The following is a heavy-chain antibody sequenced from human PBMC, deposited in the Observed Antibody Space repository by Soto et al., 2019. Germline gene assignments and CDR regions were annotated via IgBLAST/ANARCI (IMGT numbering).Heavy chain of an antibody. V-gene: IGHV4-39*01. CDR2: IYYSGST. CDR3: ARQGGDYYGSGSYYIVKRYYYFDY. Sequence: SETLSLTCTVSGGSISSSSYYWGWIRQPPGKGLEWIGSIYYSGSTYYNPSLKSRVTISVDTSKNQFSLKLSSVTAADTAVYYCARQGGDYYGSGSYYIVKRYYYFDYWGQGTLVTVSS. D-gene: IGHD3-10*01. J-gene: IGHJ4*02. CDR1: GGSISSSSYY.